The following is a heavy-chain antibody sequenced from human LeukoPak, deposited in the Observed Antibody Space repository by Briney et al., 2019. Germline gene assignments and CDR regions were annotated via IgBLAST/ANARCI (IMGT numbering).Heavy chain of an antibody. CDR2: IYTSGST. D-gene: IGHD3-10*01. V-gene: IGHV4-4*07. J-gene: IGHJ4*02. Sequence: PSETLSLTCTVSGGSISSYYWSWIRQPAGKGLEWIGRIYTSGSTNYNPSLKSRVTMSVDTSKNQFSLKLSSVTAADTAVYYCARLSWYYGSGSYYSPFDYWGQGTLVTVSS. CDR1: GGSISSYY. CDR3: ARLSWYYGSGSYYSPFDY.